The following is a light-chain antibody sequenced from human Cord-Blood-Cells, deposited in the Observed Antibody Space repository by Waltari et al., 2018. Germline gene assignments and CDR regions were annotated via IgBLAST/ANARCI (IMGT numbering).Light chain of an antibody. CDR3: QQYNSYSS. J-gene: IGKJ2*03. CDR2: KAS. V-gene: IGKV1-5*03. CDR1: QSISSW. Sequence: PSTLSASVGDRVTITCRASQSISSWLAWYQQKPGKAPKLLIYKASSLESGVPSRFSGSGSGTEFTLTISSLQPDDFATYYCQQYNSYSSFGQGTKLEIK.